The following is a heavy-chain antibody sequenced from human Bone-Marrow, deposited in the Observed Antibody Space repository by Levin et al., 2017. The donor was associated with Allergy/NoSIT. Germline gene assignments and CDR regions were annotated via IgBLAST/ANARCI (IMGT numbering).Heavy chain of an antibody. CDR3: ASEPRGDSFGYYDF. Sequence: GESLKISCTGSGFTFGDFAMTWFRQAPGKGLEWVGFIKSEAYGGATNYAASVRTRFTISRDDSKSIVYLQMNNLEIEDTAVYYCASEPRGDSFGYYDFWGHGTLVTVSS. V-gene: IGHV3-49*03. CDR1: GFTFGDFA. D-gene: IGHD5-18*01. J-gene: IGHJ4*01. CDR2: IKSEAYGGAT.